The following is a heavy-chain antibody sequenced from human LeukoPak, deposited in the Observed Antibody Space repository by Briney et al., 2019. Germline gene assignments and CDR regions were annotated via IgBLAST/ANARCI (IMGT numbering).Heavy chain of an antibody. CDR3: GRVGGGDGSGWSTTDY. J-gene: IGHJ4*02. CDR1: GFTFSSYW. CDR2: INQDGSEK. Sequence: GGSLRLSCVASGFTFSSYWMSWVRQAPGKGLEWVANINQDGSEKYDVDSAKGRFTISRDNAKNSLYLQMKSLRVEDTAMYYCGRVGGGDGSGWSTTDYWGQGTLVTISS. D-gene: IGHD6-19*01. V-gene: IGHV3-7*01.